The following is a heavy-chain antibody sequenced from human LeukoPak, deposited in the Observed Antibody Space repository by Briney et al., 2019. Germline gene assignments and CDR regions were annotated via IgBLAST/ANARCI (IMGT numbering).Heavy chain of an antibody. D-gene: IGHD2-2*01. Sequence: SETLSLTCTVSGGSIVSHYWSWIRQPPGKGLEWIGYIYYDGNTNYNPSLKSRVTISVDTSKNQFSLKLSSVTAADTAVYYCARDGSFPGSPNNWLDPWGQGTLVTVSS. CDR3: ARDGSFPGSPNNWLDP. CDR1: GGSIVSHY. V-gene: IGHV4-59*11. J-gene: IGHJ5*02. CDR2: IYYDGNT.